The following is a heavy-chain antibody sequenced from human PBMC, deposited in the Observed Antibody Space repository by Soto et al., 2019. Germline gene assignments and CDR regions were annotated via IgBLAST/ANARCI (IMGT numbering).Heavy chain of an antibody. Sequence: QVQLVQSGAEVQKPGASVKVSCKASGYTFTNYGIGWVRQAPGQGLEWMGWISGYNGNSNYAHKFQGRVTMTTDTPSTTSYMELRIVRSDDMAFYYSATAGCISCYSLYWGQGSRVTVS. J-gene: IGHJ4*02. CDR1: GYTFTNYG. CDR2: ISGYNGNS. CDR3: ATAGCISCYSLY. V-gene: IGHV1-18*03. D-gene: IGHD2-15*01.